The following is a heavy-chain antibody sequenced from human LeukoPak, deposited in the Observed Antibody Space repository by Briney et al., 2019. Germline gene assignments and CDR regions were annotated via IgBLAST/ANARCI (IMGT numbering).Heavy chain of an antibody. CDR1: GGSINSY. J-gene: IGHJ4*02. V-gene: IGHV4-4*07. Sequence: SETLSLTCTVSGGSINSYWSWIRQPAGKGLEWIGRISGSGTITYNPALQSRLSISIDTSKNQFSLKLSSVTAADTAVYYCARHRWGATTFYFDYWGQGTLVTVSS. CDR3: ARHRWGATTFYFDY. D-gene: IGHD1-26*01. CDR2: ISGSGTI.